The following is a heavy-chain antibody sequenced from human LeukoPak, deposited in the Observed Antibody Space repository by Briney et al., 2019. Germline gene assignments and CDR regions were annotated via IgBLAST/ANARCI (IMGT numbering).Heavy chain of an antibody. CDR2: VKQDGSEK. CDR3: ARDIDYEDY. D-gene: IGHD4-17*01. CDR1: GFSFSSYW. J-gene: IGHJ4*02. Sequence: GGSLRLSCAASGFSFSSYWMSWVRQAPGKGLEWVANVKQDGSEKYFVDSVKGRFTIPRDNAKNSLYLQMNSLRAEDTAVYYCARDIDYEDYWGQGTLVTVSS. V-gene: IGHV3-7*01.